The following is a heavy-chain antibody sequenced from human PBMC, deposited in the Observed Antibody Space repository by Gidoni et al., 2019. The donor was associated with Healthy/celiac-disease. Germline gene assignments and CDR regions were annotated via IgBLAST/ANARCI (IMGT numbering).Heavy chain of an antibody. D-gene: IGHD6-19*01. V-gene: IGHV3-43*01. Sequence: AASGFTFDDYTMHWVRQAPGKGLEWVSLISWDGGSTYYADSVKGRFTISRDNSKNSLYLQMNSLRTEDTALYYCAKESSSGWTRGFFDYWGQGTLVTVSS. CDR1: GFTFDDYT. CDR3: AKESSSGWTRGFFDY. J-gene: IGHJ4*02. CDR2: ISWDGGST.